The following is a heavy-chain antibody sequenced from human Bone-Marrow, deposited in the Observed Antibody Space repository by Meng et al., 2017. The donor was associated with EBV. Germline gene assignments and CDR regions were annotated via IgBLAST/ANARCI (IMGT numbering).Heavy chain of an antibody. J-gene: IGHJ4*02. Sequence: EVQLVESGGGLVKPGGSLRLSCAASGFTFSRYSMNWVRQAPGKGLEWVSLISSSSTYIYYADSVKGRFTISRDNAKNSLYLQMNSLRAEDTAVYYCARGGGPSLRDTDIDYWGQGTLVTVSS. CDR3: ARGGGPSLRDTDIDY. V-gene: IGHV3-21*01. CDR1: GFTFSRYS. CDR2: ISSSSTYI. D-gene: IGHD5-12*01.